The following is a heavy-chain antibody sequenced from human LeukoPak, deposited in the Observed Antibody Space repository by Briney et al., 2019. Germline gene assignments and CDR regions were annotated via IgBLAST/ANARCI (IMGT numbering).Heavy chain of an antibody. J-gene: IGHJ3*02. D-gene: IGHD2-15*01. CDR2: FSCSGSTI. V-gene: IGHV3-48*03. CDR1: GFTYSRYQ. Sequence: SLRLSCAASGFTYSRYQMNWLRQPPGQGLEWVSYFSCSGSTIYHADSVKGRFTTSRDNAKNSLYLKMNGRRAEDTAVYYGARDCGGGSCYGPYDAFDIWGQGTMVTVSS. CDR3: ARDCGGGSCYGPYDAFDI.